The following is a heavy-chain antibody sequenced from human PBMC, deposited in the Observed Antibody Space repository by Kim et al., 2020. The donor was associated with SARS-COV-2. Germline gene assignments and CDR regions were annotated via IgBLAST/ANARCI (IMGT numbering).Heavy chain of an antibody. V-gene: IGHV3-73*01. J-gene: IGHJ6*03. Sequence: GGSLRLSCAASGFTFSGSAMHWVRQASGKGLEWVGRIRSKANSYATAYAASVKGRFTISRDDSKNTAYLQMNSLKTEDTAVYYCTRQFGGSRNYYYYYYMDVWGKGTTVTVSS. CDR1: GFTFSGSA. CDR2: IRSKANSYAT. CDR3: TRQFGGSRNYYYYYYMDV. D-gene: IGHD2-15*01.